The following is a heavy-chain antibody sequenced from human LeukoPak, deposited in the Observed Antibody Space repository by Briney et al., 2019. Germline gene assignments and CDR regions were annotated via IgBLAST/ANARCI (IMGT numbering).Heavy chain of an antibody. V-gene: IGHV1-2*02. J-gene: IGHJ5*02. CDR1: GYTFTNYY. D-gene: IGHD6-19*01. CDR2: INGNTGDT. Sequence: ASVKVSCKASGYTFTNYYMHWVRQAPGQGLEWMGWINGNTGDTRYAEKFQGRVTMTRDTSISTAYMELRSLTSDDSAVYYCARDGAVTGSYNWFDPWGQGTLVTVSS. CDR3: ARDGAVTGSYNWFDP.